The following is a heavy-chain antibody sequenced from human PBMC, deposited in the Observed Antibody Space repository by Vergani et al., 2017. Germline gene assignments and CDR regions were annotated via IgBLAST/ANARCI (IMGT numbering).Heavy chain of an antibody. D-gene: IGHD3-3*01. CDR2: IYYSGST. J-gene: IGHJ4*02. Sequence: QLQLQESGPGLVKPSETLSLTCTVSGGSISSSSYYWGWIRQPPGKGLEWIGSIYYSGSTYYNPSLKSRVTISVDTSKNQFSLKLSSVTAADTAVYYCARQPRYYDFWSGYYSLAAGPYFDYWGQGTLVTVSS. CDR3: ARQPRYYDFWSGYYSLAAGPYFDY. CDR1: GGSISSSSYY. V-gene: IGHV4-39*01.